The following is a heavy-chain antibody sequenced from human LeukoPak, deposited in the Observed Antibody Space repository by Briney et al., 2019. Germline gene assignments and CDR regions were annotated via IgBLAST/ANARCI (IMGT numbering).Heavy chain of an antibody. CDR2: ISPNGGSE. V-gene: IGHV3-64D*06. CDR1: GFSFSDYS. J-gene: IGHJ4*02. Sequence: GGPLTLPCSASGFSFSDYSMLCAPQAPGKGLQYVSAISPNGGSEYYVDSVKGRFTISRDNAENSLYLQMNSLRAEDTAIYYCVVITWDYWGQGTLVTVSS. D-gene: IGHD3-16*01. CDR3: VVITWDY.